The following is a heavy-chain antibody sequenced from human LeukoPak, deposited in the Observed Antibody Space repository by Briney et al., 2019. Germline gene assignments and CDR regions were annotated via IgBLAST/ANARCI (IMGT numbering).Heavy chain of an antibody. J-gene: IGHJ5*02. CDR3: ARMSYYDSSGDNWFDP. CDR2: MNPNSGNT. D-gene: IGHD3-22*01. V-gene: IGHV1-8*02. CDR1: GYTFTGYY. Sequence: GASVKVSCKASGYTFTGYYIHWVRQATGQGLEWMGWMNPNSGNTGYAQKFQGRVTMTRDTSISTAYMELSSLRSEDTAVYYCARMSYYDSSGDNWFDPWGQGTLVTVSS.